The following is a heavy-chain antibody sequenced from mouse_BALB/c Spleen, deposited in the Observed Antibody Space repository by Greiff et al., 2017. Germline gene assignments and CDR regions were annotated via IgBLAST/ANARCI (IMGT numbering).Heavy chain of an antibody. CDR3: ARQNYGYLYYAMDY. V-gene: IGHV5-6*01. CDR1: GFTFSSYG. Sequence: EVQVVESGGDLVKPGGSLKLSCAASGFTFSSYGMSWVRQTPDKRLEWVATISSGGSYTYYPDSVKGRFTISRDNAKNTLYLQMSSLKSEDTAMYYCARQNYGYLYYAMDYWGQGTSVTVSS. J-gene: IGHJ4*01. CDR2: ISSGGSYT. D-gene: IGHD1-2*01.